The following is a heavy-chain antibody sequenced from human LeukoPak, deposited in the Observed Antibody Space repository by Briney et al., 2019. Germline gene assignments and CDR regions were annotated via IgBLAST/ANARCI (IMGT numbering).Heavy chain of an antibody. CDR2: ISSSGSTI. J-gene: IGHJ4*02. CDR3: ARWQNHLGYCSGGSCYSDY. Sequence: PGGSLRLSCAASGFTFSSYEMNWVRQAPGKGLEWVSYISSSGSTIYYADSVKGRFTISRDNAKNSLYLQMNSLRAEDTAVYYCARWQNHLGYCSGGSCYSDYWGQGTLVTVSS. D-gene: IGHD2-15*01. CDR1: GFTFSSYE. V-gene: IGHV3-48*03.